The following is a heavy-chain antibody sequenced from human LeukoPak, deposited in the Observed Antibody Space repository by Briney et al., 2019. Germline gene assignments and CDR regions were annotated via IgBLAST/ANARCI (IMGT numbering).Heavy chain of an antibody. CDR3: ARLRDGYNHFDY. J-gene: IGHJ4*02. D-gene: IGHD5-24*01. CDR1: W. CDR2: IYPGDSDT. V-gene: IGHV5-51*01. Sequence: WIGXVRQMPGKGLEWMGIIYPGDSDTRYSPSFQGQVTISADKSISTAYLQWSSLKASDTAMYYCARLRDGYNHFDYWGQGTLVTVSS.